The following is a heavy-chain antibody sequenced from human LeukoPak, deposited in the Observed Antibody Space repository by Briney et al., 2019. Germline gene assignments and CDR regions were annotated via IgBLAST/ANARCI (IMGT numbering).Heavy chain of an antibody. CDR2: IWYDESNK. J-gene: IGHJ6*02. V-gene: IGHV3-33*01. D-gene: IGHD1-26*01. Sequence: GGSLRLSCAASGFTFSHYAMHWVRQAPGKGPEWVAVIWYDESNKYYSDSVKGRFTISRGNSKNTLYLQMHSLRAEDTAVYYCAIDHLPGIVGAYYYGMDVWGQGTTVTVSS. CDR1: GFTFSHYA. CDR3: AIDHLPGIVGAYYYGMDV.